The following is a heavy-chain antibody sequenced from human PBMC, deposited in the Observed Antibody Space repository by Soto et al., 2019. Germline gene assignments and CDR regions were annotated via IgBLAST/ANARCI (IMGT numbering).Heavy chain of an antibody. Sequence: QVQLVESGGGVVQPGRSLRLSCAASGFTFSSYAMHWVRQAPGKGLEWVAVISYDGSNKYYADSVKGRFTISRDNSKNTLYLQMNSLRAEDTAVYYCARPAAMAETGWFDPWGQGTLVTVSS. D-gene: IGHD5-18*01. CDR2: ISYDGSNK. CDR1: GFTFSSYA. J-gene: IGHJ5*02. CDR3: ARPAAMAETGWFDP. V-gene: IGHV3-30-3*01.